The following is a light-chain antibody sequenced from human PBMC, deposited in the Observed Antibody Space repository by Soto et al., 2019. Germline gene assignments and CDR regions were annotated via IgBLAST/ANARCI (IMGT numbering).Light chain of an antibody. CDR3: QTWGTGFLV. CDR1: SGHSCYA. V-gene: IGLV4-69*01. J-gene: IGLJ2*01. Sequence: QPVLTQSPSASASLGASVKLTCTLSSGHSCYAIAWHRQQPEKGPRYLLKLNNDGSHNKGDGIPDRFSGSSSGAERYLTIPSLQAEDEADYYCQTWGTGFLVFGGGTKLTVL. CDR2: LNNDGSH.